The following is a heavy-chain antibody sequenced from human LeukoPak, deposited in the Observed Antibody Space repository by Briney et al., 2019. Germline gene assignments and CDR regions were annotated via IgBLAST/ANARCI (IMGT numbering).Heavy chain of an antibody. V-gene: IGHV3-64*01. Sequence: GGSLRLSCTVSGFTFSTSYMHWVRQAPGKGLEYVSAISSSGSSTYYANSVRGRFTISRDNSKNTLYLQMGSLRAEDMAVYYCARGHYFGSARYYFDYWGQGTLVTVSS. CDR2: ISSSGSST. J-gene: IGHJ4*02. CDR1: GFTFSTSY. CDR3: ARGHYFGSARYYFDY. D-gene: IGHD3-9*01.